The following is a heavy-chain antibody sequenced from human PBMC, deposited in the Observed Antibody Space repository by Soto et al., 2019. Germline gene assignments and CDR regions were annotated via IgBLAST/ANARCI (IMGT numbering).Heavy chain of an antibody. V-gene: IGHV3-74*01. J-gene: IGHJ4*02. Sequence: GVLRISCEASGVKFSSYWMHWVRQAPGKGLVWVSRINSDGSSTSYADSVKGRFTISRDNAKNTLYLQMNSLRAEDTAVYYCARDGAGGGVYWGQGTLVTSPQ. CDR2: INSDGSST. D-gene: IGHD1-26*01. CDR3: ARDGAGGGVY. CDR1: GVKFSSYW.